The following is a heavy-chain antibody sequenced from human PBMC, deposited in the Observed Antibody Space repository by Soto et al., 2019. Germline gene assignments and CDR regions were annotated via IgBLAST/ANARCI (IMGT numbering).Heavy chain of an antibody. CDR3: ARVSLDPYYYYGMDV. CDR1: GYTFTSYG. CDR2: ISAYNGNT. V-gene: IGHV1-18*01. J-gene: IGHJ6*02. Sequence: GASVKVSCKASGYTFTSYGISWVRQAPGQGLEWMGWISAYNGNTNYAQKLQGRVTMTTDTSTSTAYMELRSLRSDDTAVYYCARVSLDPYYYYGMDVWGQGTTVTVSS.